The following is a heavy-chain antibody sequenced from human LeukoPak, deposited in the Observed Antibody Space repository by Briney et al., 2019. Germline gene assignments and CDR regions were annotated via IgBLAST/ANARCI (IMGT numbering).Heavy chain of an antibody. CDR2: INPNSGGT. CDR1: GYTFTGYY. Sequence: ASVKVSCKASGYTFTGYYMHWVRQAPGQGLEWMGLINPNSGGTNYAQKFQGRVTMTRDTSISTAYMELSRLRSDDTAVYYCAREMRGEKIAYCGGDCYSGSGWFDPWGQGTLVTVSS. V-gene: IGHV1-2*02. CDR3: AREMRGEKIAYCGGDCYSGSGWFDP. J-gene: IGHJ5*02. D-gene: IGHD2-21*02.